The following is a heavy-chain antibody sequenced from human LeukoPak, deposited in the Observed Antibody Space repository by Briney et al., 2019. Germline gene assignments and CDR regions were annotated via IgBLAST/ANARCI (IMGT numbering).Heavy chain of an antibody. CDR3: ARGRPFDI. Sequence: GGSLRLSCAASGFTFSSYAMHWVRQAPGKGLEYVSAISSNGGSTYYANSVKGRFTISRDNSKNTLYLQMGSLRAEDMAVYYCARGRPFDIWGQGTMVTVSS. CDR2: ISSNGGST. CDR1: GFTFSSYA. V-gene: IGHV3-64*01. J-gene: IGHJ3*02.